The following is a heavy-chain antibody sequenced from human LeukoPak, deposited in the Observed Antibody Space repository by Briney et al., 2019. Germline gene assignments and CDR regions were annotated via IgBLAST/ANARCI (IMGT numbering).Heavy chain of an antibody. CDR2: IYTSGST. CDR1: GGSISSYY. J-gene: IGHJ6*03. V-gene: IGHV4-4*07. CDR3: ARAGVGYSSGWPYYYYYYMDV. Sequence: SETLSLTCTVSGGSISSYYWSWIRQPAGKGLEWIGRIYTSGSTNYNPSLKSRVTMSVDTSKNQFSLKLSSVTAADTAVYYCARAGVGYSSGWPYYYYYYMDVWGKGTTVTVSS. D-gene: IGHD6-19*01.